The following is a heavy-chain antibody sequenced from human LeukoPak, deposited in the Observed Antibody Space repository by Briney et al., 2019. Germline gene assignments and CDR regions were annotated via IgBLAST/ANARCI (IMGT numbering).Heavy chain of an antibody. CDR2: IGAYNGNT. J-gene: IGHJ4*02. V-gene: IGHV1-18*01. CDR1: GYTFTSYG. CDR3: ARELTMIGGVSNFDY. D-gene: IGHD3-22*01. Sequence: ASVKVSCKASGYTFTSYGISWVRQAPGQGLEWMGWIGAYNGNTNYAQKLQGRVTMTTDTSTSTAYKELRSLRSDDTAVYYCARELTMIGGVSNFDYWGQGTLVTVSS.